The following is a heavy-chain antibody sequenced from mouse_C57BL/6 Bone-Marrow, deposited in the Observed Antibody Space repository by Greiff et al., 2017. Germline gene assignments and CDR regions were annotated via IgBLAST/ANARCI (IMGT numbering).Heavy chain of an antibody. D-gene: IGHD1-1*01. CDR1: GYSFTGYY. Sequence: EVQLQESGPELVKPGASVKISCKASGYSFTGYYMNWVKQSPEKSLEWIGEINSSTSGTTYNQQFKAKATLTVDTASSTAYMHLKSLTSEDSAVYYCARWYYGRPCYFDVWGTGTTVTVSS. CDR2: INSSTSGT. CDR3: ARWYYGRPCYFDV. J-gene: IGHJ1*03. V-gene: IGHV1-42*01.